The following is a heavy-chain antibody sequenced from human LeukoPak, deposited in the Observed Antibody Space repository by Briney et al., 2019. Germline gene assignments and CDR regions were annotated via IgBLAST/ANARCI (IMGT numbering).Heavy chain of an antibody. D-gene: IGHD5-24*01. CDR3: ARGHTILAL. CDR1: GFTVSGNY. J-gene: IGHJ4*02. Sequence: GGSLRLSCATSGFTVSGNYMSWLRQAPGKGLEWVSYISPSSSDTNYADSVKSRFTISRDNAKNSLYLQMNSLRAEDTAMYYCARGHTILALGGQGTLVTVSS. V-gene: IGHV3-11*05. CDR2: ISPSSSDT.